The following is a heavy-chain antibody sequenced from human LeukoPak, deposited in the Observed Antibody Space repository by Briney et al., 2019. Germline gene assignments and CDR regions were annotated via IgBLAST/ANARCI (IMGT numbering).Heavy chain of an antibody. CDR2: ISGTGGST. J-gene: IGHJ4*02. V-gene: IGHV3-43*02. D-gene: IGHD1-7*01. CDR1: GFIFDDYD. CDR3: AKGDWNYRFDH. Sequence: PRGSLRLSCAASGFIFDDYDMHWVRQAPGKGLEWVSLISGTGGSTYYADSVKGRFTISRDNSKNSLYLQMNSLRTEDTALYYCAKGDWNYRFDHWGRGTLVTVSS.